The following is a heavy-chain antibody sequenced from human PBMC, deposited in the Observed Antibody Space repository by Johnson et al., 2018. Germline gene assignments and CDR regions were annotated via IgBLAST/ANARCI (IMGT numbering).Heavy chain of an antibody. CDR3: TTHLGYCTGDCHDWIDP. CDR1: GYNFKNAW. D-gene: IGHD2-8*02. J-gene: IGHJ5*02. Sequence: VQLVQSGGGLVKPGGSLRLSCVVSGYNFKNAWMNWVRQAPGKGLEWVGRMKDKTSGEITDYGGPVKGRFTIYRDDSRNTLYLQLNSLKTEETAIYYCTTHLGYCTGDCHDWIDPWGQGTLVTGSS. V-gene: IGHV3-15*07. CDR2: MKDKTSGEIT.